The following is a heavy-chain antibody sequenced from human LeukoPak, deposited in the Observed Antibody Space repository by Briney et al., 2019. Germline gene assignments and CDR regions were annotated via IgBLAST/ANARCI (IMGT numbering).Heavy chain of an antibody. D-gene: IGHD3-10*01. CDR1: GYIFTGYY. J-gene: IGHJ4*02. CDR2: INPNSGDT. V-gene: IGHV1-2*02. CDR3: ARDSGFGELLYLDY. Sequence: ASVKVSCKASGYIFTGYYIHWVRQAPGQGLEWMGWINPNSGDTKYAQKFQGRVTMTRDTSISTAYMELSRLRSDDTAVYYCARDSGFGELLYLDYWGQGTLVTVSS.